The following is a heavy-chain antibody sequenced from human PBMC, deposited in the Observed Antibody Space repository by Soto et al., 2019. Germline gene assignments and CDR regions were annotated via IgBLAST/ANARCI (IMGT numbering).Heavy chain of an antibody. CDR2: IYWDDDK. V-gene: IGHV2-5*02. J-gene: IGHJ5*02. CDR1: GFSVTTRGVG. D-gene: IGHD3-16*01. Sequence: QITLKESGPTLVKPTQTLMLTGTFSGFSVTTRGVGVDWISQPPGKALECLALIYWDDDKRYSPSLQSRLSIPKDTSKNQVVLTMTNVDPVDTATYYCAHIPNYYQYDWFDPWGQGTLVSVSS. CDR3: AHIPNYYQYDWFDP.